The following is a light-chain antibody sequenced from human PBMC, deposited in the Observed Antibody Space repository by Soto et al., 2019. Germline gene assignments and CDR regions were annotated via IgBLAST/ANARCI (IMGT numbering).Light chain of an antibody. CDR1: SSDVGDYNY. J-gene: IGLJ2*01. CDR3: SSYGGRNNLL. CDR2: EVS. Sequence: QSALTQPPSASGTPGQSVTIPCTGTSSDVGDYNYVSWYQQHPGKAPKLMIYEVSKRPSGVPDRFSGSKSGNTASLTVSGLQAEDEADYYCSSYGGRNNLLFGGGTKLTVL. V-gene: IGLV2-8*01.